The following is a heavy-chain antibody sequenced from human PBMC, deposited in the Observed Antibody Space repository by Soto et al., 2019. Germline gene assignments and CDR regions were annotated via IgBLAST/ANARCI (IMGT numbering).Heavy chain of an antibody. D-gene: IGHD6-13*01. Sequence: SETLSLTAPVAGGSISGNCWSWLRQPPGKGLEWIGYVYNSGSTNYNPSLKGRVTISEDTSKSQFSLKVNSMTAADTAVYYCARYRREAVAGYTLDNWGQGILVTVSA. CDR1: GGSISGNC. V-gene: IGHV4-59*01. J-gene: IGHJ4*02. CDR3: ARYRREAVAGYTLDN. CDR2: VYNSGST.